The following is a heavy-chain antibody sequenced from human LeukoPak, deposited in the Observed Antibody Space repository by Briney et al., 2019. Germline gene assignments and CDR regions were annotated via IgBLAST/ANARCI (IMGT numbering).Heavy chain of an antibody. V-gene: IGHV1-2*02. CDR1: GYTFTGYY. D-gene: IGHD5-12*01. CDR2: INPNSGGT. Sequence: GASVKVSCKASGYTFTGYYMHWVRQAAGQGLEWKGWINPNSGGTNYAQKFQGRVTMTRDTSISTAYMELSRLRSDDTAVYYCARAPYSGSESEYYYYYYMDVWGKGTTVTISS. J-gene: IGHJ6*03. CDR3: ARAPYSGSESEYYYYYYMDV.